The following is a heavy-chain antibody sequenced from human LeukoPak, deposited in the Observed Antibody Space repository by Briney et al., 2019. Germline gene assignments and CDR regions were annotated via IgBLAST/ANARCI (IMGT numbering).Heavy chain of an antibody. Sequence: NPSETLSLTCNVSGGSISSSKKYWGWIRQPPGKGLEWIGSIYYSGSTYYNPSPKSRVTISVDTSKNQFSLKLSSVTAADTAVHYCARQGSIWWYAWYFDLWGRGTLVTVSS. J-gene: IGHJ2*01. CDR2: IYYSGST. CDR3: ARQGSIWWYAWYFDL. CDR1: GGSISSSKKY. D-gene: IGHD2-15*01. V-gene: IGHV4-39*01.